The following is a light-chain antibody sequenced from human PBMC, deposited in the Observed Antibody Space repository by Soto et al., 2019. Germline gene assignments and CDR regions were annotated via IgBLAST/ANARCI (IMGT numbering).Light chain of an antibody. V-gene: IGLV2-14*03. Sequence: QSALTQPASVSGSPGQSITISCTGTSSDVGAYDYVSWYQQHPDKAPKLMIYEVSNRPSGVSNRFSGSKSVNTATLTISGLQADDEADYYCSSYTSSSTRVFGTGTNHRP. J-gene: IGLJ1*01. CDR3: SSYTSSSTRV. CDR2: EVS. CDR1: SSDVGAYDY.